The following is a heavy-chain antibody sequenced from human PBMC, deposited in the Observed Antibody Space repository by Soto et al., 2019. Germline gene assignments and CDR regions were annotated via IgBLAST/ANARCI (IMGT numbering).Heavy chain of an antibody. CDR1: GFTFRSYG. D-gene: IGHD2-15*01. Sequence: GRSLRLSCAASGFTFRSYGMSWIRQAPGKGLEWVSGISGSGGSTYYADSVKGRLTISRDNSKNTLYLQMNSLGAEDTAVYYCAKSRRIGVSAFDIWGQGTMVTVSS. CDR3: AKSRRIGVSAFDI. J-gene: IGHJ3*02. V-gene: IGHV3-23*01. CDR2: ISGSGGST.